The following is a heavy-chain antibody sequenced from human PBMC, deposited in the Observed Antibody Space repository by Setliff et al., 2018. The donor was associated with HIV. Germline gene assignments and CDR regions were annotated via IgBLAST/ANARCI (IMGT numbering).Heavy chain of an antibody. CDR3: ARDWEFLDYYDSSGHPEYSFDY. J-gene: IGHJ4*02. CDR1: GYSFTDYY. D-gene: IGHD3-22*01. Sequence: GASVKVSCKASGYSFTDYYIHWVRQAPGQGLEWMGWISAYNGNTNYAQKFQGRVSMTRDTSTSTVYMELSSLRSEDTAVYYCARDWEFLDYYDSSGHPEYSFDYWGQGTLVTVSS. CDR2: ISAYNGNT. V-gene: IGHV1-2*02.